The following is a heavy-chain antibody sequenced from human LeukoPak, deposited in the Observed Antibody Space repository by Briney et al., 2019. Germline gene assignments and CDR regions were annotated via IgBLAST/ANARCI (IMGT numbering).Heavy chain of an antibody. Sequence: GASVKVSCEASGYTFTGYYMHWVRQAPGQGLEWMGWINPNSGGTNYAQKFQGRVTMTRDTSISTAYMELSRLRSDDTAVYYCARDPAAGFPYNWFDPWGQGTLVTVSS. D-gene: IGHD6-25*01. CDR3: ARDPAAGFPYNWFDP. CDR2: INPNSGGT. V-gene: IGHV1-2*02. J-gene: IGHJ5*02. CDR1: GYTFTGYY.